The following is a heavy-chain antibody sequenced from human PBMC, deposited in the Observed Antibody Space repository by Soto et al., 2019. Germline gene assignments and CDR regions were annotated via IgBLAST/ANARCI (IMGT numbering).Heavy chain of an antibody. Sequence: SETLSLTCTVSGGSISSYYWSWIRQPPGKGLEWIGYIYYSGSTNYNPSLKSRVTISVDTSKNQFPLKLSSVTAADTAVYYCARHRTVLRFLEWLSDFDYWGQGTLVTVSS. CDR3: ARHRTVLRFLEWLSDFDY. V-gene: IGHV4-59*08. CDR1: GGSISSYY. D-gene: IGHD3-3*01. CDR2: IYYSGST. J-gene: IGHJ4*02.